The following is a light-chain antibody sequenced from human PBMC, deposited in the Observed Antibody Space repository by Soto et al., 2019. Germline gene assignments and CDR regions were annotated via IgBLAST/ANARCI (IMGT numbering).Light chain of an antibody. CDR3: SSYTRSTTHV. CDR1: SGDIGSYNY. CDR2: AVS. V-gene: IGLV2-14*01. J-gene: IGLJ1*01. Sequence: QSALTQPASVSGSPGQSITISCTGTSGDIGSYNYVSWFQHHPGKAPKLILFAVSDRPSGVSNRFSGSRSGNTASLTISGLQPEDEAIYYCSSYTRSTTHVFGTGTKV.